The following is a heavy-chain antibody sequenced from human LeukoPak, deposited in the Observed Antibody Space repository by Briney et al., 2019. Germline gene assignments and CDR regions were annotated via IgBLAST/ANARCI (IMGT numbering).Heavy chain of an antibody. CDR2: ISGNNDNP. CDR1: GYTFTGYY. CDR3: ARDGTSTDDY. Sequence: ASVKVSFKASGYTFTGYYMHWVRQAPGQGLEWMGWISGNNDNPNYGQKFQGRLTVTTDSSTNTAYMELRNLRSDDTAVYYCARDGTSTDDYWGQGTLVTVSS. J-gene: IGHJ4*02. D-gene: IGHD2-2*01. V-gene: IGHV1-18*04.